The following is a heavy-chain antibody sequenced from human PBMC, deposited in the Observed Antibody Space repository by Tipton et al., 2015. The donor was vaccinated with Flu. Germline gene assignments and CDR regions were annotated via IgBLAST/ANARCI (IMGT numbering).Heavy chain of an antibody. Sequence: TLSLTCTVSGDSIRSGDYYWAWIRQPPGKGLEWIGNIFHSGNTYHNPSLKSRVTITVDTSKNQFSLKLTSVTAADTAVYYCARRDYSNYVSDPKNWFDPWGQGTLVTVSS. CDR1: GDSIRSGDYY. V-gene: IGHV4-38-2*02. CDR2: IFHSGNT. J-gene: IGHJ5*02. D-gene: IGHD4-11*01. CDR3: ARRDYSNYVSDPKNWFDP.